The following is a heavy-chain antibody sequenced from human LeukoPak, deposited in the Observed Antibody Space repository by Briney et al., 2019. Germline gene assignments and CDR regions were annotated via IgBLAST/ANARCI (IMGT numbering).Heavy chain of an antibody. CDR1: GGSFGGFY. D-gene: IGHD6-19*01. Sequence: SETLTLTCTVYGGSFGGFYWSWVRQPPGKGLEWIGHINHTGSATYNPSLKSRVTISLDTSKNQFSPSLNSVTAADTAVYYCARASSGWYFPFDYWGQGTLVTVSS. V-gene: IGHV4-34*01. CDR2: INHTGSA. J-gene: IGHJ4*02. CDR3: ARASSGWYFPFDY.